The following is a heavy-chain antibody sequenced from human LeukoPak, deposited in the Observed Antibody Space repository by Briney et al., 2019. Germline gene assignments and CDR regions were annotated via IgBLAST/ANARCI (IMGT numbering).Heavy chain of an antibody. CDR2: ISGSGGSK. V-gene: IGHV3-23*01. D-gene: IGHD3-10*01. Sequence: GGSLRLSCAASGFTFSSYAMSCVRQAPGKGLEWVSAISGSGGSKYYADSVKGRFTISRDNSKHTLYLQMNTLEAEDTAVYCCAKFGSWYYSPYYFDYWGQGTLVTVSS. J-gene: IGHJ4*02. CDR1: GFTFSSYA. CDR3: AKFGSWYYSPYYFDY.